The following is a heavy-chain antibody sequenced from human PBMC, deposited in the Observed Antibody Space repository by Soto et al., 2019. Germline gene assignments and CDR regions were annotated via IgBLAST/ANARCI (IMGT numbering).Heavy chain of an antibody. J-gene: IGHJ4*02. CDR3: ARGPSLYGSGSYYTEYSFHY. CDR2: INHSGST. D-gene: IGHD3-10*01. CDR1: GGSFSGYY. Sequence: QVQLQQWGAGLLKPSETLSLTCAVYGGSFSGYYWSWIRQPPGKGLEWIWEINHSGSTNYNPSLKSRVTISVDTSKNQFSLKLSSVTAADTAVYYCARGPSLYGSGSYYTEYSFHYWGQGTLVTVSS. V-gene: IGHV4-34*01.